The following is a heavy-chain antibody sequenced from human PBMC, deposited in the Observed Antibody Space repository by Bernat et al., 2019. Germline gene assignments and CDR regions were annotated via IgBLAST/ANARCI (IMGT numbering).Heavy chain of an antibody. D-gene: IGHD2-15*01. CDR2: ISYDGSNK. Sequence: QVQLVESGGGVVQPGRSLRLSCAASGFTFSSYGMHWVRQAPGKGLEWVAVISYDGSNKYYADSVKGRFTISRDNSKNTLYMQMNSLRAEDTAVYYCARANLGFCSGGSCKNYYYFGMDVWGQGTTVTVSS. CDR3: ARANLGFCSGGSCKNYYYFGMDV. CDR1: GFTFSSYG. V-gene: IGHV3-30*03. J-gene: IGHJ6*02.